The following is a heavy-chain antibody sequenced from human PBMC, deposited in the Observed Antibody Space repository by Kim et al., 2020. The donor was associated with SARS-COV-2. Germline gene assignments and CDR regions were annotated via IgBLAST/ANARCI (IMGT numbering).Heavy chain of an antibody. Sequence: YNADSVKGRFTISRDNSKNTLYLQMNSLRAEDTAVYYCARSGSYYDAFDYWGQGTLVTVSS. CDR3: ARSGSYYDAFDY. V-gene: IGHV3-30*01. D-gene: IGHD1-26*01. J-gene: IGHJ4*02.